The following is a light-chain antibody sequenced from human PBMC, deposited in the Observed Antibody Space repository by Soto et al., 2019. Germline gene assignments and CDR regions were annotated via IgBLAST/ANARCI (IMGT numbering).Light chain of an antibody. CDR3: QQRHMWPIT. CDR2: DAY. V-gene: IGKV3-11*01. J-gene: IGKJ5*01. CDR1: QSFRGL. Sequence: EIVMTQSPATLSVSPGGRATLSCRASQSFRGLLAWYQQKPGQAPRLLIYDAYNRATDIPPRFSGSGSGTDFTLTISSLEPEDSAVYYCQQRHMWPITFGQGTRLEIK.